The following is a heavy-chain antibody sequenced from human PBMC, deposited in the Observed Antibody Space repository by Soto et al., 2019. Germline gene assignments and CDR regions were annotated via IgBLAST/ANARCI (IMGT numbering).Heavy chain of an antibody. CDR2: ISRSSSAV. CDR3: ARESQWAFDI. CDR1: GFTFSSYR. V-gene: IGHV3-48*02. J-gene: IGHJ3*02. D-gene: IGHD2-8*01. Sequence: HPGGSLRLSCAASGFTFSSYRMNWVRQAPGKGLEWVSYISRSSSAVYYADSVKGRFTISRDNAKNSLYLQMNSLRDEDTAVYYFARESQWAFDIWGQGTMVTVSS.